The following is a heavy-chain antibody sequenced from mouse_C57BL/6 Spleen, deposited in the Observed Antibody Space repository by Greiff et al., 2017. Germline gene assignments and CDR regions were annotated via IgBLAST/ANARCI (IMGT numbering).Heavy chain of an antibody. CDR1: GFTFSDYY. Sequence: EVQLVESEAGLVQPGSSMKLSCTASGFTFSDYYMAWVRQVPGKGLEWVANINYDGSSTYYMDSLKSRFIISGDNAENILYLQLSSLQSEDTATYCCAIEGIYYAMDYWGQGTSVTVSS. J-gene: IGHJ4*01. CDR3: AIEGIYYAMDY. V-gene: IGHV5-16*01. CDR2: INYDGSST.